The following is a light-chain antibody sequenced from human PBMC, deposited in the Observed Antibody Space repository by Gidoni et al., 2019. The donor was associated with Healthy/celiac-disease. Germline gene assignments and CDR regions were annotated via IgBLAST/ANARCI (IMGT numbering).Light chain of an antibody. Sequence: IQMTQSPSSLSASVGDRVTIICRASQSISSYLNWYQQKPGKAPKRLIYAAASLQSGAPSRFSSSRAGTDFTLTISSLQPEDVSTDYCQQSYSTPLTFGGGTKVEIK. J-gene: IGKJ4*01. CDR2: AAA. CDR1: QSISSY. V-gene: IGKV1-39*01. CDR3: QQSYSTPLT.